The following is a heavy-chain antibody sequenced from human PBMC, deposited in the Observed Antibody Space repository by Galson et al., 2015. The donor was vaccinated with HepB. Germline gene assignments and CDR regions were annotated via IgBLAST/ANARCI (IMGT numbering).Heavy chain of an antibody. CDR2: ISYDGSNK. D-gene: IGHD5-18*01. Sequence: SLRLSCAASGFTFSSYAMHWVRQAPGKGLEWVAVISYDGSNKYYADSVKGRFTISRDNSKNTLYLQMNSLRAEDTAVYYCARGGYSYGYCHYWGQGTLVTVSS. J-gene: IGHJ4*02. CDR1: GFTFSSYA. V-gene: IGHV3-30-3*01. CDR3: ARGGYSYGYCHY.